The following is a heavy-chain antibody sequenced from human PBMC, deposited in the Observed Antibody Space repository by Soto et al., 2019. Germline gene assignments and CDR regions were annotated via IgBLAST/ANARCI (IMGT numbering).Heavy chain of an antibody. CDR1: GFTFSSYA. V-gene: IGHV3-64D*08. D-gene: IGHD6-19*01. CDR2: ISSNGGST. J-gene: IGHJ4*02. CDR3: VKDRGSGWYAKKEGYFEY. Sequence: PVWSLRLSCSASGFTFSSYAMHWVRHSPFKLLEYVSAISSNGGSTYYADSVKGRFTISRDNSKNTLYLQMSSLRAEDTAVYYCVKDRGSGWYAKKEGYFEYWGQGTLVTVSS.